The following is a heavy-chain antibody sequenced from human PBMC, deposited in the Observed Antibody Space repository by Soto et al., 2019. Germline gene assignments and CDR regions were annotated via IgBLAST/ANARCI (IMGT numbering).Heavy chain of an antibody. V-gene: IGHV3-33*01. CDR1: GFTFSSYG. CDR2: IRYDGSDK. Sequence: QVQLVESGGGVVQPGGSLRLSCAVSGFTFSSYGMHWVRQAPGKGLDWVAVIRYDGSDKYYGDSVKGRFTISRDDSKNMLYLQMNILRADDTAVYYCARESLAATDYWGQGTLVTVSS. CDR3: ARESLAATDY. J-gene: IGHJ4*02. D-gene: IGHD6-6*01.